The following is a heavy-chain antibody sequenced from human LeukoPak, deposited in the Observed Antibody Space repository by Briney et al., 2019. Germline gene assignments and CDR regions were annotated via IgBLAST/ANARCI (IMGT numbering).Heavy chain of an antibody. CDR1: GGSISSSNW. CDR2: IYHSGST. J-gene: IGHJ6*02. D-gene: IGHD2-15*01. Sequence: SETLSLTCAVSGGSISSSNWWSWVRQPPGKGLEWIGEIYHSGSTNYNPSLKSRVTISVDKSKNQFSLKLSSVTAADTAVYYCARVAYCSAGACYPERYYYYGMDVWGQGTTVTASS. V-gene: IGHV4-4*02. CDR3: ARVAYCSAGACYPERYYYYGMDV.